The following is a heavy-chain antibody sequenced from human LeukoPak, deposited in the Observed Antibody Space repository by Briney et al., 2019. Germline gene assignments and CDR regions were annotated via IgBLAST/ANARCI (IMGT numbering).Heavy chain of an antibody. Sequence: GGSLRLSCAASRFTFSSYAMHWVRQAPGKGLEYVSAISSNGGSTYYANSVKGRFTISRDNSKNTLYLQMGSLRAEDMAVYYCARSERGSGGSCWGFDYWGQGTLVTVSS. V-gene: IGHV3-64*01. CDR2: ISSNGGST. D-gene: IGHD2-15*01. CDR1: RFTFSSYA. J-gene: IGHJ4*02. CDR3: ARSERGSGGSCWGFDY.